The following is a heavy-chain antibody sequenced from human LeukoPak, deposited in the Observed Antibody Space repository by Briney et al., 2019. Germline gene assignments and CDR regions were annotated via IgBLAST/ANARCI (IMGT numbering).Heavy chain of an antibody. CDR3: ARESYDSSGYYPDY. J-gene: IGHJ4*02. V-gene: IGHV4-34*01. CDR2: INHSGST. CDR1: GGSFSGYY. Sequence: SETLSLTCAVYGGSFSGYYWSWIRQPPGKGLEWIGEINHSGSTNYNPSLKSRVTISVDTSKNQLSLKLSSVTAADTAVYYCARESYDSSGYYPDYWGQGTLVTVSS. D-gene: IGHD3-22*01.